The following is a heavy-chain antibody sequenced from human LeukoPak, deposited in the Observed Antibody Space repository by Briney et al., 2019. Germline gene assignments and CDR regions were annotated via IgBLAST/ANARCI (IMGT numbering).Heavy chain of an antibody. CDR2: INPNSGGT. J-gene: IGHJ4*02. V-gene: IGHV1-2*02. D-gene: IGHD5/OR15-5a*01. CDR3: ARDLIYDPKDY. Sequence: ASVTVSCTASGYTFTGYYMHWVRQAPGQGLEWMGWINPNSGGTNYAQKFQGRVTMTRDTSISTAYMELSRLRSDDTAVYYCARDLIYDPKDYWGQGTLVTVSS. CDR1: GYTFTGYY.